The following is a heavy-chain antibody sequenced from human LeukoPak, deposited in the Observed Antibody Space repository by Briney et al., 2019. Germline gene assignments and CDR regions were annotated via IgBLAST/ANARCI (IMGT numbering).Heavy chain of an antibody. CDR2: IIPIFGTA. CDR3: ARAHYLGDYILDRDNYFDY. CDR1: GYTFTGYY. D-gene: IGHD2-21*01. J-gene: IGHJ4*02. V-gene: IGHV1-69*13. Sequence: ASVKVSCKASGYTFTGYYMHWVRQAPGQGLEWMGGIIPIFGTANYAQKFQGRVTITADESTSTAYMELSSLRSEDTAVYYCARAHYLGDYILDRDNYFDYWGQGTLVTVSS.